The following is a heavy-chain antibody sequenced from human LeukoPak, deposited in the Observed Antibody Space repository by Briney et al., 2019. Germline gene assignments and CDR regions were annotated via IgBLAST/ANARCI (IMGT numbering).Heavy chain of an antibody. D-gene: IGHD2-2*01. CDR3: AKDLAQPNLNYNYYGMDV. Sequence: GGSLRLSCEASGFTFGSHAMYWVRQAPGKGLEWVSAISGSGGSTYYADSVKGRFTISRDNAKNTLVLQMNSLRAEDTAVYYCAKDLAQPNLNYNYYGMDVWGQGTTVTVSS. J-gene: IGHJ6*02. V-gene: IGHV3-23*01. CDR1: GFTFGSHA. CDR2: ISGSGGST.